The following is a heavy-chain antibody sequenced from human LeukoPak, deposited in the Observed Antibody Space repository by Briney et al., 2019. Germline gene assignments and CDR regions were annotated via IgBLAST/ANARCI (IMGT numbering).Heavy chain of an antibody. CDR2: ISSSSSTI. D-gene: IGHD6-19*01. CDR1: GFTFSSYS. Sequence: PGGSLRLSCAASGFTFSSYSMNWVRQAPGKGLEWVSYISSSSSTIYYADSVKGRFTISRDNAKNSLYLQMNSLRAEDTAVYYCARGSGSGWSEYFQHWGQGTLVTVSS. V-gene: IGHV3-48*04. CDR3: ARGSGSGWSEYFQH. J-gene: IGHJ1*01.